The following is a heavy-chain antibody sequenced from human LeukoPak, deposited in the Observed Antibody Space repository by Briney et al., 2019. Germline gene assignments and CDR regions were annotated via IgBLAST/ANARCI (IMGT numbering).Heavy chain of an antibody. CDR3: AKRAMWDLYWYFDL. CDR2: ISGSGGST. D-gene: IGHD1-26*01. J-gene: IGHJ2*01. V-gene: IGHV3-23*01. Sequence: PGGSLRLSCAASGFTFSSYGMHWVRQAPGKGLEWVSAISGSGGSTYYADSVKGRFTISRGNSKNTLYLQMNSLRAEDTAVYYCAKRAMWDLYWYFDLWGRGTLVTVSS. CDR1: GFTFSSYG.